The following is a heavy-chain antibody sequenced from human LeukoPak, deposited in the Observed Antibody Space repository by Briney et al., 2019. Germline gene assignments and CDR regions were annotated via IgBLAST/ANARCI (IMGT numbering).Heavy chain of an antibody. CDR1: GFDLSRNG. CDR2: IRYDGSKT. D-gene: IGHD3-22*01. CDR3: ARYFDDVNSNYYYIPEY. V-gene: IGHV3-30*02. Sequence: GGSLRLSCAASGFDLSRNGMHWVRQPPGRGVEWGSFIRYDGSKTFYGDSVTGRFTISRDNSKNTLYLQMNSLRPEDTAVYYCARYFDDVNSNYYYIPEYWGQGVLVTVSS. J-gene: IGHJ4*02.